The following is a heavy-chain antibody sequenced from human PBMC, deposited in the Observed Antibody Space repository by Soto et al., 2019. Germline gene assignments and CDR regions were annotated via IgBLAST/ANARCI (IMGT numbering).Heavy chain of an antibody. Sequence: GASVKVSCKTSGYSFTAYGISWGRQAPGQGLEWMGWISCYNGKTKYAQKVQGRVTMTTDTSTSTAYMEVRSLRSDDTAIYYCARDAPPPELRFLEWHNYDYNGMDVWGQGTTATVSS. CDR1: GYSFTAYG. J-gene: IGHJ6*02. CDR3: ARDAPPPELRFLEWHNYDYNGMDV. D-gene: IGHD3-3*01. CDR2: ISCYNGKT. V-gene: IGHV1-18*01.